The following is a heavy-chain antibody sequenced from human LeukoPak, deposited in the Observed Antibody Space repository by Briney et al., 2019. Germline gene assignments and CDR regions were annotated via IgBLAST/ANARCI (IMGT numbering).Heavy chain of an antibody. J-gene: IGHJ4*02. V-gene: IGHV1-8*01. CDR3: ARNSGLADY. D-gene: IGHD5-12*01. Sequence: ASVKVSCKASGYTFSDYDISWVRQATGQGLEWMGWMNPNSGNTGYAEKFQGRVTMTRDTSTNTAHMELTSLTSEDTAVYYCARNSGLADYWGQGTLVTVAS. CDR1: GYTFSDYD. CDR2: MNPNSGNT.